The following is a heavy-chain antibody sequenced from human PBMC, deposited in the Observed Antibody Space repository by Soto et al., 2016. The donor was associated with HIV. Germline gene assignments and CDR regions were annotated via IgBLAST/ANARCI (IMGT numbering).Heavy chain of an antibody. J-gene: IGHJ4*02. CDR1: GFIFSDYY. V-gene: IGHV3-11*05. D-gene: IGHD3-10*01. Sequence: VQLVESGGGLVKPGGSLRLSCAASGFIFSDYYMSWIRQAPGKGLEWVSYISSSSSYTNYADSVKGRFTISRDNAKNSLYLQMNSLRAEDTAVYYCARARENYYGSLPYYFDYWGQGTLVHRLL. CDR3: ARARENYYGSLPYYFDY. CDR2: ISSSSSYT.